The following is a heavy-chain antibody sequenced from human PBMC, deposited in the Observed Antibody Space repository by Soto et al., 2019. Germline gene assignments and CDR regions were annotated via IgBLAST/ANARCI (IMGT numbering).Heavy chain of an antibody. CDR1: GGSFSGYY. J-gene: IGHJ1*01. Sequence: PSETLSLTCAVYGGSFSGYYWSWIRQPPGKGLEWIGEINHSGSTNYNPSLKSRVTISVDTSKNQFSLKLSSVTAADTAVYYCARSGSDIVVVVAATPFFQHWGQGTLVTVSS. V-gene: IGHV4-34*01. CDR2: INHSGST. D-gene: IGHD2-15*01. CDR3: ARSGSDIVVVVAATPFFQH.